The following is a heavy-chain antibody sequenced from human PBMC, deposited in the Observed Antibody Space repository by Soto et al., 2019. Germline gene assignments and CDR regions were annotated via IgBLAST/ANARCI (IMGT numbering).Heavy chain of an antibody. CDR1: GDSVSSISSA. J-gene: IGHJ4*02. V-gene: IGHV6-1*01. CDR2: TYYRSKWYN. CDR3: ARTQSVFDY. Sequence: SQTLSLPCAISGDSVSSISSACNFIRQSPSRGLEWLGRTYYRSKWYNEYAVSVKSRITINPDTSKNQFSLQLNSVTPEDTAMYFCARTQSVFDYWGQGTQVTVSS.